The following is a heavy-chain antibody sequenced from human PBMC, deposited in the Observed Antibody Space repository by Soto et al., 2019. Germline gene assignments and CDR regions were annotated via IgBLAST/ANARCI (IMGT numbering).Heavy chain of an antibody. CDR1: GFSLSTSGVG. Sequence: SGPTLVKPTQTLTLTCTFSGFSLSTSGVGVGWIRQPPGKALEWLALIYWDDDKRYSPSLKSRLTITKDTSKNQVVLTMTNMDPVDTATYYCAHMGMELDPVLDGPLFDYWGQGTLVTVSS. CDR3: AHMGMELDPVLDGPLFDY. J-gene: IGHJ4*02. V-gene: IGHV2-5*02. D-gene: IGHD1-1*01. CDR2: IYWDDDK.